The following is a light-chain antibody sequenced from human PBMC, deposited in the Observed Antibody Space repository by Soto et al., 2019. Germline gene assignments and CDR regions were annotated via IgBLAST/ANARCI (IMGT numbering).Light chain of an antibody. CDR3: QKYNSAPLGA. J-gene: IGKJ1*01. CDR2: AGS. V-gene: IGKV1-27*01. CDR1: QGISNH. Sequence: DIEITQSPSSLSASVGDRVTITCRASQGISNHLAWYQQKPGKVPKLLIYAGSTLHSGVPSRFIGSGSGTDFTLTISRLQPEDFATYYCQKYNSAPLGAFGQGTKVDI.